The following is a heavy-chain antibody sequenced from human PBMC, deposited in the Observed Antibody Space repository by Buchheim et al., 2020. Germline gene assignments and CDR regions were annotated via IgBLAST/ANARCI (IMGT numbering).Heavy chain of an antibody. CDR3: TRVIRSGWEHHLKYYYYYYGMDV. D-gene: IGHD6-25*01. J-gene: IGHJ6*02. Sequence: EVQLVESGGGVVRPGGSLRLSCAASGFTFDDYGMSWVRQAPGKGLEWVSGINWNGGSTGYADSVKGRFTISRDNAKNSLYLQMNSLRAEDTALYYCTRVIRSGWEHHLKYYYYYYGMDVWGQGTT. CDR1: GFTFDDYG. CDR2: INWNGGST. V-gene: IGHV3-20*04.